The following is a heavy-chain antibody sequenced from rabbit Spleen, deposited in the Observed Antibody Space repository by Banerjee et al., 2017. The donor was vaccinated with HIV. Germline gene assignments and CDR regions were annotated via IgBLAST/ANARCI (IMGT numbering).Heavy chain of an antibody. V-gene: IGHV1S40*01. J-gene: IGHJ4*01. CDR1: RFSFSSSDW. D-gene: IGHD6-1*01. Sequence: QALEESGGALVKPGASLTLTCTASRFSFSSSDWIYRVRQAAGKGLEWIGYIDPVFGTTYYASWATGRFTISKTSSPTVTLQMTSLTAADTATYFCARETSGIVGYDLWGQGTLVTVS. CDR2: IDPVFGTT. CDR3: ARETSGIVGYDL.